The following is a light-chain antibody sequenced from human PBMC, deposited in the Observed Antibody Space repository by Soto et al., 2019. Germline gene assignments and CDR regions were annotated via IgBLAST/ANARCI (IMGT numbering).Light chain of an antibody. V-gene: IGLV1-47*01. CDR3: AAWDDSLSGVV. Sequence: QSVLTQPPSASGTPGQRVTISCSGSSSNIGSNYVYWYQQLPGTAPKLLIYPNNQRPSGVPDRFSGSTSGTSASLAISGLRSEAEADYYCAAWDDSLSGVVFGGGTKLTVL. J-gene: IGLJ2*01. CDR1: SSNIGSNY. CDR2: PNN.